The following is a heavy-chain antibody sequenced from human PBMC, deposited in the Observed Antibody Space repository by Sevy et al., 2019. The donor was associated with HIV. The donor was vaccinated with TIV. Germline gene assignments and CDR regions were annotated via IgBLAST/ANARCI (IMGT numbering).Heavy chain of an antibody. D-gene: IGHD3-3*01. CDR1: GFRFSAFG. V-gene: IGHV3-23*01. CDR3: AKAPYYAFWCHNYNNWFDP. Sequence: GGSLRLSCVASGFRFSAFGMAWVRQAAGEGLEWVSGINGGGGSTYYRNSVKGRFTVSRDNSKNTVYLQMNSLGADDKAVYYCAKAPYYAFWCHNYNNWFDPWGLVTLVTVSS. CDR2: INGGGGST. J-gene: IGHJ5*02.